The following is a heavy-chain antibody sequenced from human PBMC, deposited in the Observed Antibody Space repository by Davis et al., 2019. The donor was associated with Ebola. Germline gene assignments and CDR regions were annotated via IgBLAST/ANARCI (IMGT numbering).Heavy chain of an antibody. CDR1: GFTFSSYS. D-gene: IGHD4-11*01. J-gene: IGHJ4*02. Sequence: GESLKISCAASGFTFSSYSMHWVRQAPGKGLEWVAVIWYDGSNKYYADSVKGRFTISRDNSKNTLYLQMNSLRAEDTAVYYCARQGSNRNFDYWGQGTLVTVSS. V-gene: IGHV3-33*01. CDR2: IWYDGSNK. CDR3: ARQGSNRNFDY.